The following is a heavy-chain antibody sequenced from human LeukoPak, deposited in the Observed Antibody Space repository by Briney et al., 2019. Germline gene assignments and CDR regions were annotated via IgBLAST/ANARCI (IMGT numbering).Heavy chain of an antibody. CDR1: GGSISSYY. Sequence: SETLSLTCTVSGGSISSYYWSWIRQPPGKGLEWIGYIYYSGSTYYNPSLKSRVTISADTSKSQFSLRLSSMTAADTAVYYCARGKIAAAALFDYWGQGTLVTVSS. J-gene: IGHJ4*02. CDR3: ARGKIAAAALFDY. CDR2: IYYSGST. V-gene: IGHV4-59*01. D-gene: IGHD6-13*01.